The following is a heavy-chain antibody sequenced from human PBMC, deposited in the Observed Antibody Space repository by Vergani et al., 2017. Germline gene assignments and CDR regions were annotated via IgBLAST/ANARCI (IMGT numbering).Heavy chain of an antibody. CDR2: IYPGDSDT. V-gene: IGHV5-51*03. CDR3: ARPGIVGATTAFDM. J-gene: IGHJ3*02. D-gene: IGHD1-26*01. CDR1: GYSFTSYW. Sequence: EVQLVQSGAEVKTPGASLKISCKCSGYSFTSYWIGWVRQMPGEGLELMGIIYPGDSDTRYSPSFQGQVTISVDKAISTAYLQWSSLKDSDTAMYYCARPGIVGATTAFDMWGQGTMVTVSS.